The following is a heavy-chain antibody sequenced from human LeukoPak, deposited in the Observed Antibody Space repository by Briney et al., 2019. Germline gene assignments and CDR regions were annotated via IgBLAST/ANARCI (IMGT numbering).Heavy chain of an antibody. J-gene: IGHJ4*02. Sequence: RGSLRLSCAASGFTFSSYAMSWVRQAPGKGLEWVSAISGSGGSTYYADSVKGRFTISRDNSKNTLYLQMNSLRAEDTAVYYCAKDTGVYCGGDCYSMTFDYWGQGTLVTVSS. V-gene: IGHV3-23*01. CDR1: GFTFSSYA. CDR3: AKDTGVYCGGDCYSMTFDY. D-gene: IGHD2-21*01. CDR2: ISGSGGST.